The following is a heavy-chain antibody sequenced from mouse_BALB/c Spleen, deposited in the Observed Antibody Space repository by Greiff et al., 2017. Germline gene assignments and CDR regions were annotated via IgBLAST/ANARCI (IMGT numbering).Heavy chain of an antibody. CDR3: ARDQGNYHYAMDY. Sequence: QVQLKESGPGLVAPSQSLSITCTVSGFSLTSYGVHWVRQPPGKGLEWLGVIWAGGSTNYNSALMSRLSISKDNSKSQVFLKMNSLQTDDTAMYYCARDQGNYHYAMDYWGQGTSVTVSS. CDR1: GFSLTSYG. CDR2: IWAGGST. V-gene: IGHV2-9*02. J-gene: IGHJ4*01. D-gene: IGHD2-1*01.